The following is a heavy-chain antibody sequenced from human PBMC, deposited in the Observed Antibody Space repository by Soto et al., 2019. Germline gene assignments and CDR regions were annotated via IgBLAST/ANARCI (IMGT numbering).Heavy chain of an antibody. CDR2: IVPIVDTS. Sequence: QVQLVQSGAEVRQPASSVKVSCKTSGGTFSSYAISWVRQAPGQGLEWMGGIVPIVDTSTYAQEFQGRVTITADEATSTVYMELSSLRSDDTAVYYCVRGVAIAGYPDNWGQGTLDTVSS. V-gene: IGHV1-69*12. CDR3: VRGVAIAGYPDN. D-gene: IGHD5-12*01. J-gene: IGHJ4*02. CDR1: GGTFSSYA.